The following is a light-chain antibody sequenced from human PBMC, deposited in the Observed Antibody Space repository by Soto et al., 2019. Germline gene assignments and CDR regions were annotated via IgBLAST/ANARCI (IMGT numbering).Light chain of an antibody. CDR1: SSDVGAYNY. CDR2: DVS. CDR3: SSYTSSSTRVV. J-gene: IGLJ3*02. Sequence: QSVLTQPASVSGSPGQSITISCTGTSSDVGAYNYVSWYQQHPGKAPKLIIYDVSNRPSGVSNRFSGSKSGNTASLTISGLQAEDEADYYCSSYTSSSTRVVFGGGTKLTVL. V-gene: IGLV2-14*03.